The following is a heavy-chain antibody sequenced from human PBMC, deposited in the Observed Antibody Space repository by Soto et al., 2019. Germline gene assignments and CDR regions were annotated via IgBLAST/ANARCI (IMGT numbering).Heavy chain of an antibody. D-gene: IGHD6-6*01. J-gene: IGHJ6*02. CDR1: GYSISSGYY. V-gene: IGHV4-38-2*02. Sequence: NPSETLSLTCAVSGYSISSGYYWGWIRQPPGKGLEWIGSIYHSGSTYYNPSLKSRVTISVDTSKNQFSLKLSSVTAADTAVYYCARDDRAARLPIAKYYYGMDVWGQGTTVTVSS. CDR3: ARDDRAARLPIAKYYYGMDV. CDR2: IYHSGST.